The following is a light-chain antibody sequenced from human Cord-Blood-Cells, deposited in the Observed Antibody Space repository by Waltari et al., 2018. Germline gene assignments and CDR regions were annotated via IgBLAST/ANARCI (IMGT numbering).Light chain of an antibody. Sequence: EIVLTQSTATLSLSPGERATLSCRVSQSVSSYLAWYQQKPGQAPRLLIYDASNRATGIPARFSGSGSGTDFTLTISSLEPEDFAVYYCQQRSNWPTFGQGTRLEIK. V-gene: IGKV3-11*01. CDR1: QSVSSY. J-gene: IGKJ5*01. CDR2: DAS. CDR3: QQRSNWPT.